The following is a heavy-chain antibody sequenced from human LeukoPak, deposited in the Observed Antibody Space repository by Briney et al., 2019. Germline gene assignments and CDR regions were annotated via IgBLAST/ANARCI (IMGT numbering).Heavy chain of an antibody. CDR3: AGLQGHSYYYMDV. V-gene: IGHV4-34*01. CDR1: GGSFSSYY. CDR2: IDHGGIT. Sequence: SETLSLTCAVYGGSFSSYYWSWIRQPPGRGLEWIGDIDHGGITNCNPSLKSRVAISVDTSKNQFSLTLRSVTAADTAVYYCAGLQGHSYYYMDVWGRGTTVTVSS. J-gene: IGHJ6*03.